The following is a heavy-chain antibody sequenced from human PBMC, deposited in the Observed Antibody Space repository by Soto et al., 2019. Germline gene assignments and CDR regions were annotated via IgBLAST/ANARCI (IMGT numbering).Heavy chain of an antibody. J-gene: IGHJ3*01. Sequence: LSLTCAASGFFISGGNYCGCIRKPPGKGLEWIGSIFHGGNTYYNPSLKSRVTISVDMSKNQFSLKLNSVTAADTAVYYCARARWYDAFDVWGQGTVVTVSS. CDR3: ARARWYDAFDV. CDR2: IFHGGNT. D-gene: IGHD2-15*01. V-gene: IGHV4-38-2*01. CDR1: GFFISGGNY.